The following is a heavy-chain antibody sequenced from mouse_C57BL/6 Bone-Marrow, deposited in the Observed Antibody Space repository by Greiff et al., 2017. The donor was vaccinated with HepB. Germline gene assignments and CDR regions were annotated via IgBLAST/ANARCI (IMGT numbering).Heavy chain of an antibody. CDR3: TRRGSNYAMDY. V-gene: IGHV6-6*01. CDR2: IRNKANNHAT. CDR1: GFTFSDAW. J-gene: IGHJ4*01. Sequence: EVQLVESGGGLVQPGGSMKLSCAASGFTFSDAWMDWVRQSPEKGLEWVAEIRNKANNHATYYAESVKGRFTISRDDSKSSVYLQMNSLRAEDTGIYYCTRRGSNYAMDYWGQGTSVTVSS. D-gene: IGHD5-1*01.